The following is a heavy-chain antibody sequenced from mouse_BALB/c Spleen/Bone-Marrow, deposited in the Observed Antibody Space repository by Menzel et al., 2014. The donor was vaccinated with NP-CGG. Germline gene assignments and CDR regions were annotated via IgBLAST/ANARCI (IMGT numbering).Heavy chain of an antibody. CDR1: GDSITSGY. D-gene: IGHD1-1*01. J-gene: IGHJ3*01. Sequence: VQLKESGPSLVKPSQTLSLTCSVTGDSITSGYWNWIRKFPGNKLEYMGYISYSGSTYYNPSLKSRISITRDTSKNXYYLQLNSVTTEDTATYYCASPLITTVVAPFAYWGQGTLVTVSA. CDR3: ASPLITTVVAPFAY. CDR2: ISYSGST. V-gene: IGHV3-8*02.